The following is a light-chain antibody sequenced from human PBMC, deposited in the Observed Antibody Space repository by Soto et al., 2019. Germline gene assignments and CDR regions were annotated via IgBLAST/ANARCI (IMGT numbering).Light chain of an antibody. CDR1: QSVSSY. J-gene: IGKJ1*01. CDR2: DAS. CDR3: QQGSNWPWT. Sequence: EIVLTQSPATLSLSPGERATLSCRASQSVSSYLAWYQQKPGQAPSLLIYDASNRATGFPARFSGSGSGTDFTLTISSLEPEDFAVYYCQQGSNWPWTFGQGTNVEIK. V-gene: IGKV3-11*01.